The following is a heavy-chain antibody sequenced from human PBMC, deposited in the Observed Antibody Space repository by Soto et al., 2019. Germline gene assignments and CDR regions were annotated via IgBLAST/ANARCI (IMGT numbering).Heavy chain of an antibody. CDR3: ARDRGLGSGWYGWFDP. D-gene: IGHD6-19*01. J-gene: IGHJ5*02. CDR2: IYYSEST. CDR1: GGSISSYF. Sequence: QVQLQESGPGLVKPSETLSLTCTVSGGSISSYFWSWIRQPPGKGLEWIGYIYYSESTNYNPSLNSRVPISVDTSKNQFSLKLSSVTAADTAVYYCARDRGLGSGWYGWFDPWGQGTLVTVSS. V-gene: IGHV4-59*01.